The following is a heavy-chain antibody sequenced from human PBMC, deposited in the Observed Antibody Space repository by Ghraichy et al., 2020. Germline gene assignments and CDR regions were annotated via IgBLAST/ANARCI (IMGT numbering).Heavy chain of an antibody. J-gene: IGHJ3*02. V-gene: IGHV3-30*04. CDR3: ARGSSSWYDLSDGAFDI. D-gene: IGHD6-13*01. CDR1: GFTFSSYA. CDR2: ISYDGSNK. Sequence: GGSLRLSCAASGFTFSSYAMHWVRQAPGKGLEWVAVISYDGSNKYYADSVKGRFTISRDNSKNTLYLQMNSLRAEDTAVYYCARGSSSWYDLSDGAFDIWGQGTMVTVSS.